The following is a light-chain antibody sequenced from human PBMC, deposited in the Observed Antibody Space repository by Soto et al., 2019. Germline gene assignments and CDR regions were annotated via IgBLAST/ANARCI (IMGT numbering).Light chain of an antibody. CDR1: QSVSSSY. J-gene: IGKJ2*01. Sequence: EIVLTQSPGTLSLSPGAIATLSCRASQSVSSSYLAWYQQKPCQAPSLLIDDASSRVTGIPGRFSGSGSGTDFNLTIRRLVPDDFVVYYCQEYDSSMYSFGHGTKLEIK. CDR3: QEYDSSMYS. CDR2: DAS. V-gene: IGKV3-20*01.